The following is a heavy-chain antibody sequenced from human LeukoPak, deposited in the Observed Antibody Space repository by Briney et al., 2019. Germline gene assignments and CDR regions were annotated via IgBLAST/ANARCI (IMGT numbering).Heavy chain of an antibody. CDR2: ISAYNGNT. CDR3: ARAVGGSGSYYKTQYWCFDL. D-gene: IGHD3-10*01. V-gene: IGHV1-18*01. Sequence: ASVKVSCKASGYTFTSYGISWVRQAPGQGLEWMGWISAYNGNTNYAQKLQGRVTMTTDTSTSTAYMELRSLRSDDTAVYYCARAVGGSGSYYKTQYWCFDLWGRGTLVTVSS. CDR1: GYTFTSYG. J-gene: IGHJ2*01.